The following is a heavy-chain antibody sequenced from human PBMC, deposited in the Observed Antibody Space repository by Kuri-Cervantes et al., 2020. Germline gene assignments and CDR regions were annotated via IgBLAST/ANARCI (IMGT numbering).Heavy chain of an antibody. V-gene: IGHV3-30*03. CDR3: ATRLPLNYDILTGPIDY. CDR2: ISHDGTNK. J-gene: IGHJ4*02. CDR1: GFTFDSHG. D-gene: IGHD3-9*01. Sequence: GGSLRLSCAASGFTFDSHGMHWVRQAPGKGLEWVSVISHDGTNKYYADSVKGRFTISRDNSKNTLYLQMNSLRVEDTAVYYCATRLPLNYDILTGPIDYWGQGTLVTVSS.